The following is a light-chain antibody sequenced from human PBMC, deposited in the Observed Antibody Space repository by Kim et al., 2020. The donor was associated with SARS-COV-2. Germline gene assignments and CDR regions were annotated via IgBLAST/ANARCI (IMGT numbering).Light chain of an antibody. CDR2: GAS. J-gene: IGKJ4*01. CDR3: QQYYSSPLT. Sequence: PGESATLSCRASQSVSASYLAWYQQKPGQAPRLLISGASSRATGIPDRFSGTGSGTDFTLTISRLEPEDFAVYYCQQYYSSPLTFGGGTKVDIK. V-gene: IGKV3-20*01. CDR1: QSVSASY.